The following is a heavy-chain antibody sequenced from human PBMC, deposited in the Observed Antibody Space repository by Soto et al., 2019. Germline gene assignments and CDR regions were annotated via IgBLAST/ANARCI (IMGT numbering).Heavy chain of an antibody. V-gene: IGHV1-18*01. CDR1: GYSFTNYG. D-gene: IGHD6-19*01. CDR2: ISAFNGNT. Sequence: QDQLLQSGAEVKKPGASVTVSCKASGYSFTNYGITWVRQAPGQGLEWMGWISAFNGNTHYAQKLQGRVTMTTDASTSTAYMVLRSLRSDDTAVYYCARDRGVAPPVAGNTHYYYYMDVWGKGTTVTVSS. CDR3: ARDRGVAPPVAGNTHYYYYMDV. J-gene: IGHJ6*03.